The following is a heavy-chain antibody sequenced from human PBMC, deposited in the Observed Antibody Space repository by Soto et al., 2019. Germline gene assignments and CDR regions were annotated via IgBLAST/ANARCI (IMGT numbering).Heavy chain of an antibody. Sequence: PSETLSLTCTASGGSLSSCCWSCIRQPPGKGLEWIGDIYYSGSTDYNPSLKSRVPISVDTSKNQFSLKLSSVTAADTAVYYCARRYGSSFDYWGQGTLVTVSS. J-gene: IGHJ4*02. V-gene: IGHV4-59*08. CDR2: IYYSGST. CDR1: GGSLSSCC. CDR3: ARRYGSSFDY. D-gene: IGHD5-12*01.